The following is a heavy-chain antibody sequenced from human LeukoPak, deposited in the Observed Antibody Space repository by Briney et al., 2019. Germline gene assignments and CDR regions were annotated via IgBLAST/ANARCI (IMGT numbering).Heavy chain of an antibody. CDR2: IGIDSGNT. CDR3: ARDHNYAFDN. J-gene: IGHJ4*02. CDR1: GFPFNEYS. D-gene: IGHD1-1*01. V-gene: IGHV3-48*04. Sequence: GGSLRLSCTASGFPFNEYSMNWVRQAPGKGLEWISYIGIDSGNTKYADSVKGRFTMSADNGKNSVSLQMSSLRVEDTAVYYCARDHNYAFDNWGQGILVSVSS.